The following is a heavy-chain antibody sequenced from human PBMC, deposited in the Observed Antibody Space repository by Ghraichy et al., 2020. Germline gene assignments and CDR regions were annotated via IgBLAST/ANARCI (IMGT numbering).Heavy chain of an antibody. J-gene: IGHJ3*02. CDR3: ARALGGSYYEGDAFDI. V-gene: IGHV4-59*01. CDR1: RGSISSYY. D-gene: IGHD1-26*01. CDR2: IYYSGST. Sequence: SQTLSLTCTVSRGSISSYYWSWIRQPPGKGLEWIGYIYYSGSTNYNPSLKSRVTISVDTSKNQFSLKLSSVTAADTAVYYCARALGGSYYEGDAFDIWGQGTMVTVSS.